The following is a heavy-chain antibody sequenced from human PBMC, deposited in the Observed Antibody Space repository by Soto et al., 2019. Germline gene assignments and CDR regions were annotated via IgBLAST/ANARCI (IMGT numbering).Heavy chain of an antibody. Sequence: QLQLQESGPGLVKPSGTLSLTCTVSGGSVSTSSYYWVWVRQPPGKVLEWIGSAYYSGSTYYNPSLKRRVTISVDKSKNPLSLKLMSLSAADTAVYCCGRLDGLATISYYFDYWCQGALVTVSS. CDR1: GGSVSTSSYY. CDR2: AYYSGST. D-gene: IGHD3-9*01. V-gene: IGHV4-39*01. J-gene: IGHJ4*02. CDR3: GRLDGLATISYYFDY.